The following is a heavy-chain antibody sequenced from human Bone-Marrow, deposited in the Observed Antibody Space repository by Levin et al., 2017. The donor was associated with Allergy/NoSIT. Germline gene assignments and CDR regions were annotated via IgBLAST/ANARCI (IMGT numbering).Heavy chain of an antibody. CDR1: GYTFNAYY. Sequence: GASVKVSCKASGYTFNAYYIHWVRQAPGQGLEWMGWITPNNGVTNYAQKFQGRVTLTWDTSITTASMELSRLRSDDTAVYYCARDRADNFDSSGYYPDAFDFWGQGTMVTVSS. J-gene: IGHJ3*01. CDR3: ARDRADNFDSSGYYPDAFDF. D-gene: IGHD3-22*01. V-gene: IGHV1-2*02. CDR2: ITPNNGVT.